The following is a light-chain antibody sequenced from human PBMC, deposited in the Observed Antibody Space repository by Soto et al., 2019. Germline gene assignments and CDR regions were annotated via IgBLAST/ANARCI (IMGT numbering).Light chain of an antibody. CDR3: QQSYRFPKT. V-gene: IGKV1-39*01. J-gene: IGKJ1*01. Sequence: DVRLTQSPSSLSASVGDSLTLTCRASQTVTSYLNWYQQKPGKAPKLLIYAASTLQSGVPSRFSGSGSGTEFTLTIISLQPEDFATYYCQQSYRFPKTFGRGTKVDNK. CDR2: AAS. CDR1: QTVTSY.